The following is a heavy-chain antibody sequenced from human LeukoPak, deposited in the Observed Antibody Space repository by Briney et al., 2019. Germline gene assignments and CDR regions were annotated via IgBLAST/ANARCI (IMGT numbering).Heavy chain of an antibody. V-gene: IGHV3-43*01. D-gene: IGHD6-19*01. CDR2: ISWDGGST. CDR1: GFTFDDYT. CDR3: AKAPPTFSSGWYYFDY. J-gene: IGHJ4*02. Sequence: SGGSLRLSCAASGFTFDDYTMHWVRQAPGKGLEWVSAISWDGGSTYYADSVKGRFTISRDNSKNTLYLQMNSLRAEDTAVYYCAKAPPTFSSGWYYFDYWGQGTLVTVSS.